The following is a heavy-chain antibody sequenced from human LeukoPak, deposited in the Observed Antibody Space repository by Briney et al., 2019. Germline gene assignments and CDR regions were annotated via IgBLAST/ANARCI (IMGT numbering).Heavy chain of an antibody. CDR1: GFTFSSYG. CDR3: VKEEEQQLVRCFDY. CDR2: ISYDGSNK. V-gene: IGHV3-30*18. Sequence: GRSLRLSCAASGFTFSSYGMYWVRQAPGKGLEWVALISYDGSNKYYADSVKGRFTISRDNSKNTLYLQMNSLRAEDTAVYYCVKEEEQQLVRCFDYWGQGTLVTVSS. D-gene: IGHD6-13*01. J-gene: IGHJ4*02.